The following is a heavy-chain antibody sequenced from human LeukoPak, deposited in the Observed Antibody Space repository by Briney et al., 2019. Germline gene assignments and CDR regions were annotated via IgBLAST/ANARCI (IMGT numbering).Heavy chain of an antibody. CDR1: GFTFSSYA. CDR2: ISNSGGDT. Sequence: GGSLRLSCAASGFTFSSYAMSWVRQAPGKGLEWVAAISNSGGDTFYSDSGKGRFTIARDNSKNTLYLQMNSLRAEDTAVYYCAKGPDVVATIFDYWGQGTLVTVSS. D-gene: IGHD5-12*01. CDR3: AKGPDVVATIFDY. J-gene: IGHJ4*02. V-gene: IGHV3-23*01.